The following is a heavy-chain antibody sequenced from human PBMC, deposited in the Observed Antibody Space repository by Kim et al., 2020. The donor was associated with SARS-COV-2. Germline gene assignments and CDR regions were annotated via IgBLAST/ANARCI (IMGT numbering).Heavy chain of an antibody. Sequence: SETLSLTCTVSGASLSSGSHFWTWLRQPPGKGLEWIGYVYYTGSTNYNPSLKGRITMSRDTSNNKFSLKLTSLTAADTAVYYCAREFYDFLNDNTDYYFDSWGQGTLVTVSS. CDR2: VYYTGST. V-gene: IGHV4-61*01. J-gene: IGHJ4*02. CDR1: GASLSSGSHF. D-gene: IGHD3-9*01. CDR3: AREFYDFLNDNTDYYFDS.